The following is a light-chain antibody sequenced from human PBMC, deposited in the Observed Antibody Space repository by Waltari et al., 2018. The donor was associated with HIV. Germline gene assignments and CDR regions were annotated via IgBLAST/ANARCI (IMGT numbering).Light chain of an antibody. CDR3: CSYAGSYTGV. Sequence: QSALTQPRSVSGSPGQSVTMSCAGTSNDVGGYNYVSWYPQHPGKAPKLMIYDVTKRPSGVPDRFSGSKSGNTASLTISGLQADDEADYYCCSYAGSYTGVFGTGTKVTVL. CDR1: SNDVGGYNY. CDR2: DVT. V-gene: IGLV2-11*01. J-gene: IGLJ1*01.